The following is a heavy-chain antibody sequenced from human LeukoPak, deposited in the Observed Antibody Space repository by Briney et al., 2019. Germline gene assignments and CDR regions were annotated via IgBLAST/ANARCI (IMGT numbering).Heavy chain of an antibody. CDR2: IRRKSDGETT. J-gene: IGHJ3*01. CDR1: GFTFSNAW. CDR3: VTAFDRHYYDHSKVRGGT. Sequence: GGSLRLSCAASGFTFSNAWMNWVRQAPGKGLEWVGRIRRKSDGETTDYGAPVNDGFTISRDDSKNTLYLQMNSLKTEDTAVYYCVTAFDRHYYDHSKVRGGTWGQGTMVTVSS. D-gene: IGHD3-22*01. V-gene: IGHV3-15*01.